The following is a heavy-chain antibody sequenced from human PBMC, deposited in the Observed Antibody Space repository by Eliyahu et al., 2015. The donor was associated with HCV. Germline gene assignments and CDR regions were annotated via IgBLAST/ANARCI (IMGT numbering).Heavy chain of an antibody. D-gene: IGHD3-9*01. CDR2: IYTSGST. CDR3: ARDRLRYFDWPLRVSSKAFDI. J-gene: IGHJ3*02. CDR1: GGSISSGSYY. Sequence: QVQLQESGPGLVKPSQTLSLTCTVSGGSISSGSYYWSWIRQPAGKGLEWIGRIYTSGSTNYNPSLKSRVTISVDTSKNQFSLKLSSVTAADTAVYYCARDRLRYFDWPLRVSSKAFDIWGQGTMVTVSS. V-gene: IGHV4-61*02.